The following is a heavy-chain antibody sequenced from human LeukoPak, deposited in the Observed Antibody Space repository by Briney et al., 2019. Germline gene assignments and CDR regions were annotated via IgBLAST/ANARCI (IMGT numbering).Heavy chain of an antibody. CDR3: TRVSPTIFPNYYFDF. Sequence: PSETLSLTCAVSGGSISSDGYSWSWVRQPPGKDLEWIGYIYGSGSTYYNPSLKSRVTISLDRSKNQFSLKLNSVTAADTAVYYCTRVSPTIFPNYYFDFWGQGALVTVSS. CDR1: GGSISSDGYS. J-gene: IGHJ4*02. V-gene: IGHV4-30-2*01. D-gene: IGHD3-9*01. CDR2: IYGSGST.